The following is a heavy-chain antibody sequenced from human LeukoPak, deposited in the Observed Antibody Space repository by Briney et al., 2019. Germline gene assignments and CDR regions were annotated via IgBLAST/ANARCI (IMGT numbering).Heavy chain of an antibody. Sequence: GGSLRLSCAASGFTFRNHAMNWVRQAPGKGLEWVSVISGSGETTYYADSVKGRFTISRDNSQNTLYLQMSSLRGEDTALCYCAKDRGMVGASVRAFDYWGQGTLVTVSS. CDR1: GFTFRNHA. V-gene: IGHV3-23*01. CDR2: ISGSGETT. D-gene: IGHD1-26*01. J-gene: IGHJ4*02. CDR3: AKDRGMVGASVRAFDY.